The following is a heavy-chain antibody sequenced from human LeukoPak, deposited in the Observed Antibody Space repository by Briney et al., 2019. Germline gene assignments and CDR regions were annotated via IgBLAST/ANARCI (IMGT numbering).Heavy chain of an antibody. V-gene: IGHV4-31*03. D-gene: IGHD5-18*01. CDR3: AREKGYSYGIDY. CDR1: GGSLSSGGYY. J-gene: IGHJ4*02. Sequence: SETLSLTCTVSGGSLSSGGYYWRWIRQHPGRGLEWIGYIYYSGSTYYNPSLKSRVTISVDTSKNQFSLKLSSVTAADTAVYYCAREKGYSYGIDYWGQGTLVTVSS. CDR2: IYYSGST.